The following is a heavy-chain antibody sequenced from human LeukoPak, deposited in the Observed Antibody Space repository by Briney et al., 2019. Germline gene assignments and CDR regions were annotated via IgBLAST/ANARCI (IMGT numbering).Heavy chain of an antibody. CDR1: GFPFSDYW. CDR2: INGDGTST. J-gene: IGHJ6*02. Sequence: GGSVSLFCAVSGFPFSDYWMHWVRKAPGKGLVWVSRINGDGTSTDYADSVKGRFTVSRDNAKNTLYLQMNSLRAEDTAVYYCARGTYTLAVWGQGTTVTVSS. CDR3: ARGTYTLAV. D-gene: IGHD4-11*01. V-gene: IGHV3-74*01.